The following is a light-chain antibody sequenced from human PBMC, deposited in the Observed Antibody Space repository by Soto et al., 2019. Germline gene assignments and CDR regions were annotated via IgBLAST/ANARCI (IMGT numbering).Light chain of an antibody. Sequence: QSVLTQPPSASGAPGQRITISCSGDTSNIESHPVNWFQQVPGAAPKLLIKTNNQRPSGVPDRFSGSKSGASASLAIRGLQSEDEGTCYCATWDDSRNGVFGSGTKVTVL. J-gene: IGLJ1*01. CDR1: TSNIESHP. V-gene: IGLV1-44*01. CDR2: TNN. CDR3: ATWDDSRNGV.